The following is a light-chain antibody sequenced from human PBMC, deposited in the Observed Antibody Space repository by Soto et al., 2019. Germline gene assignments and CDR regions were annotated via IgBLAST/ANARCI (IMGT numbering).Light chain of an antibody. CDR2: EDT. Sequence: QSALTQPASVSGSPGQSITISCTGTSSDVGTYDLVSWYQQYPGKAPKVMIYEDTERPSGVSNRFSGYKSGNTASLTISGLKAEDEDDYYCCSYAGGSSLVFGGGTQLTVL. V-gene: IGLV2-23*01. CDR3: CSYAGGSSLV. CDR1: SSDVGTYDL. J-gene: IGLJ3*02.